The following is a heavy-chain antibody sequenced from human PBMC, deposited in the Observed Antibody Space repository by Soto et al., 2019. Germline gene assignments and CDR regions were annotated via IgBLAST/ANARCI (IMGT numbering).Heavy chain of an antibody. J-gene: IGHJ4*02. Sequence: LRLSCAASGFTFSSFAMTWVRQAPGKELEWVSAISSSGGSTYYADSVKGRFTISRDNSKNTLYVQMNSLRAEDTAVYYCATRAAAGTLHYWGQGTLVTVSS. CDR3: ATRAAAGTLHY. D-gene: IGHD6-13*01. CDR2: ISSSGGST. V-gene: IGHV3-23*01. CDR1: GFTFSSFA.